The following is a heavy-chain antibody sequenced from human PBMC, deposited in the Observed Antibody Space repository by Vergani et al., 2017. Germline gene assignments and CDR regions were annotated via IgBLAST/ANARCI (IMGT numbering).Heavy chain of an antibody. CDR3: VRDVRVSRT. J-gene: IGHJ3*01. CDR1: GFTFIMHA. CDR2: ISGNNDDV. V-gene: IGHV3-23*01. Sequence: EVQLLESGGGLVQPGGSLRLSCEASGFTFIMHAMSWVRQAPGKGLEWVSAISGNNDDVYYADSVKGRFTISRDNAKNSLYLDMSSLRAEDTAVYYCVRDVRVSRTWGQGALVAVSS.